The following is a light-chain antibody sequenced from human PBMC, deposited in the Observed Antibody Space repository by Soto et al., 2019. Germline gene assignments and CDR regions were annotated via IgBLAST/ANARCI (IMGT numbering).Light chain of an antibody. CDR3: SSYTSSSTYV. CDR1: ISDVGSYNR. V-gene: IGLV2-18*02. Sequence: QSALTQPPSVSGSPGQSVTISCTGTISDVGSYNRVSWYQQPPGTAPKLMIYEVNNRPSGVPDRFSGSKSGNTASLTISGLQAEDEADYYCSSYTSSSTYVFGTGTKLTVL. J-gene: IGLJ1*01. CDR2: EVN.